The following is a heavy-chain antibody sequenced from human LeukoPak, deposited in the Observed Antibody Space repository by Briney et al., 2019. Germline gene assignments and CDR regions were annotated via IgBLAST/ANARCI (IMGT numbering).Heavy chain of an antibody. Sequence: GGSLRLSCAVSGFTFSSYWMTWVRQAPGKGLEWVAKIKEDGSEKYYVDSVKGRFTVSRDNVKNSLFLQMNSLRVEDTAVYFCAARKVRGVWFYLDYWGQGTLVTVSS. CDR3: AARKVRGVWFYLDY. CDR2: IKEDGSEK. D-gene: IGHD3-10*01. J-gene: IGHJ4*02. V-gene: IGHV3-7*03. CDR1: GFTFSSYW.